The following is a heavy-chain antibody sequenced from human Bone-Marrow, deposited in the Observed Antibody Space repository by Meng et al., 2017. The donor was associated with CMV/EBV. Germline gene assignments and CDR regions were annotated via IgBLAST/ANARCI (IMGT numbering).Heavy chain of an antibody. J-gene: IGHJ6*02. V-gene: IGHV1-69*10. D-gene: IGHD2-2*01. CDR1: VTFSSYA. Sequence: VTFSSYAISWVRQAPGQGLEWMGGIIPILGIANYAQKFQGRVTITADKSTSTAYMELSSLRSEDTAVYYCASRYCSSTSCWDGMDVWGQGTTVTVSS. CDR2: IIPILGIA. CDR3: ASRYCSSTSCWDGMDV.